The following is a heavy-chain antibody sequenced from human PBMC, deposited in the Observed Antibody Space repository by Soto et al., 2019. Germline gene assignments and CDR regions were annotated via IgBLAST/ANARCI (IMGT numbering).Heavy chain of an antibody. D-gene: IGHD3-10*01. Sequence: ASVKVSCKASGGTFSSNTINWVRQAPGQGPEWMGRIIPILGMSNYAQKFQGRVSIIADKSTSTAYMHLSSLRSEDTAIYYCATSYGSGSRPFDPWGQGTLVTVSS. CDR1: GGTFSSNT. CDR3: ATSYGSGSRPFDP. V-gene: IGHV1-69*02. J-gene: IGHJ5*02. CDR2: IIPILGMS.